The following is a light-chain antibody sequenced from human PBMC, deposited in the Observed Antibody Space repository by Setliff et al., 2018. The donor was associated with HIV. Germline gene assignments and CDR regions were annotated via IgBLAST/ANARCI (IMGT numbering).Light chain of an antibody. V-gene: IGLV2-14*01. CDR2: EVS. CDR1: NSDVGGHNY. Sequence: QSALTQPASVSGSPGQSITISCTGTNSDVGGHNYVSWYQQYPGKAPKLMIYEVSNRPSGVSNRFSGSKSGSTASLTISGLQAEDEAEYYCSSYRSNNPYVFGTGTRSPS. J-gene: IGLJ1*01. CDR3: SSYRSNNPYV.